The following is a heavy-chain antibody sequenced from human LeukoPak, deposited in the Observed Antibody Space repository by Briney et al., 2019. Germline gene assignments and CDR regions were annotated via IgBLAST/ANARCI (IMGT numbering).Heavy chain of an antibody. J-gene: IGHJ4*02. CDR2: INPNSGCT. V-gene: IGHV1-2*02. CDR1: GYTFTDYY. D-gene: IGHD6-13*01. Sequence: ASVKVSCMASGYTFTDYYMHWVRQAPGQGLEWMGWINPNSGCTNCAQRFQGRVTMTRDTSISTAYMELSRLRSDDTAVYYCARVPRSPGIGAAGIGYWGQGTLVTVSS. CDR3: ARVPRSPGIGAAGIGY.